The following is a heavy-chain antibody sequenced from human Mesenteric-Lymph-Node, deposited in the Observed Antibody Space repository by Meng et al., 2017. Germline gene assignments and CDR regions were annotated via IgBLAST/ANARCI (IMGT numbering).Heavy chain of an antibody. V-gene: IGHV4-31*03. CDR3: ARTNYGDYNWFDP. CDR2: IYYSGST. Sequence: QVRRQESGPGLVKPSQTLSLKCTVSGGSISSGGFYWSWIRQHPGKGLEWIGYIYYSGSTYYNPSLRSRVAISIDTSKNQFSLKLTSVTAADTAVYFCARTNYGDYNWFDPWGQGTLVTVSS. CDR1: GGSISSGGFY. J-gene: IGHJ5*02. D-gene: IGHD4-17*01.